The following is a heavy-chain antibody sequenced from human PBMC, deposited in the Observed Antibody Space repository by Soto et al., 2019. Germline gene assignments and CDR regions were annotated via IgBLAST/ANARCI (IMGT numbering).Heavy chain of an antibody. Sequence: QVQLVESXXXXXQPGASLRLSCAASGFTFXXXXXXWVRLAPGXXXXXXXXXXXXXXXEYYADSVKGRFTVSRDDSKSTLYLQMNSLRGEDTAVYFCARVAGYCRTASCQTPPYLRTNWVDPWGRGTPVTVSS. V-gene: IGHV3-30*01. D-gene: IGHD2-2*01. J-gene: IGHJ5*02. CDR2: XXXXXXXE. CDR1: GFTFXXXX. CDR3: ARVAGYCRTASCQTPPYLRTNWVDP.